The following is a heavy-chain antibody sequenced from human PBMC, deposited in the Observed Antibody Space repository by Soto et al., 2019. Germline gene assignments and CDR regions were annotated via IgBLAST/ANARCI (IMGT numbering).Heavy chain of an antibody. Sequence: PGESLKISCKGSGYSFTSYWISWVRQMPGKGLEWMGRIDPSDSYTNYSPSFQGHVTISADKSISTAYLQWSSLKASDTAMYYCARPGYCSGGSCLDAFDIWGQGTMVTVSS. CDR2: IDPSDSYT. CDR3: ARPGYCSGGSCLDAFDI. D-gene: IGHD2-15*01. CDR1: GYSFTSYW. V-gene: IGHV5-10-1*01. J-gene: IGHJ3*02.